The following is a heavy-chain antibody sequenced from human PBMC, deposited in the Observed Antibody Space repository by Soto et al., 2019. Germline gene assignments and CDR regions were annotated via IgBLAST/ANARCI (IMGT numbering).Heavy chain of an antibody. V-gene: IGHV1-69*13. CDR1: GCTFSSYA. J-gene: IGHJ4*02. CDR2: IIPIFGTA. D-gene: IGHD3-22*01. CDR3: AGGYYDSSGYYPVLRYFDY. Sequence: SVKVSCKASGCTFSSYAISCVRQAPGQVLEWMGGIIPIFGTANYAQKFQGRVTITADESTSTAYMELSSLRSEDTAVYYCAGGYYDSSGYYPVLRYFDYWGQGTLVTVSS.